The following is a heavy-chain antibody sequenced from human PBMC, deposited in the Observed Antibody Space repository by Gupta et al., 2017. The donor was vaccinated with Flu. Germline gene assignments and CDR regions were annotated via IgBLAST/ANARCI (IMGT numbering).Heavy chain of an antibody. D-gene: IGHD6-19*01. CDR3: ARDPRQSSGWPILSS. V-gene: IGHV3-33*01. CDR1: GFTFSSYG. J-gene: IGHJ4*02. CDR2: IWYDGSNK. Sequence: QVQLVESGGGVVQPGRSLRLSCAASGFTFSSYGMHWVRQAPGKGLEWVAVIWYDGSNKYYADSGKGRFTISRDNSKNTLYMKMNRLRAEETAVYYCARDPRQSSGWPILSSGDQGTLVTVYS.